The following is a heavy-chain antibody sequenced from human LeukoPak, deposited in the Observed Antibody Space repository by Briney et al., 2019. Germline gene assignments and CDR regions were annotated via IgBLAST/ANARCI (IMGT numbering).Heavy chain of an antibody. J-gene: IGHJ5*02. D-gene: IGHD3-3*01. CDR2: ISSSGSTI. CDR3: ARGVNKLRFLEWLLKGWFDP. CDR1: GFAFSAYY. Sequence: GGSLRLSCAASGFAFSAYYMSWMRQAPGKGLEWGSYISSSGSTIYYADSVKGRFTISKDNAKNSLYLQMNSLRAEDTAVYYCARGVNKLRFLEWLLKGWFDPWGQGTLVTVSS. V-gene: IGHV3-11*04.